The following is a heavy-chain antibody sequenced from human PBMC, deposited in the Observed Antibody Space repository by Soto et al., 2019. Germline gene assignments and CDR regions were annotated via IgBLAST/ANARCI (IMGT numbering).Heavy chain of an antibody. V-gene: IGHV3-11*01. CDR1: GFTFSDYY. J-gene: IGHJ3*02. CDR3: ARVTGYCRSGSCRDAFDI. CDR2: ISSSGSTI. Sequence: QVQLVESGGGLVKPGGSLRLSCAASGFTFSDYYMSWIRQAPGKGLEWVSYISSSGSTIYYADSVKGRFTISRDNAKNALYLQLNRLRAEDTAVYYCARVTGYCRSGSCRDAFDIWGQGTMVTVSS. D-gene: IGHD2-15*01.